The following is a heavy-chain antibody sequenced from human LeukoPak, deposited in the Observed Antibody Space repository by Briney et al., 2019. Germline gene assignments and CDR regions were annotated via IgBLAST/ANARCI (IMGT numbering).Heavy chain of an antibody. CDR2: ISWNSGRT. CDR3: VKDRSYSSTFGFDM. CDR1: GFTFDDYA. Sequence: GGSLRLSCVASGFTFDDYAMHLVRQGPGMGLEWVSGISWNSGRTDYADSVKGRFTISRDNAKNSLYLQMNTLRPEDMALYYCVKDRSYSSTFGFDMWGQGTMVTVSS. V-gene: IGHV3-9*03. J-gene: IGHJ3*02. D-gene: IGHD6-13*01.